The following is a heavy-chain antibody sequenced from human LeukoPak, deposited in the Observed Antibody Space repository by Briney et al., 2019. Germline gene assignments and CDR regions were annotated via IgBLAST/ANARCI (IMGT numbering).Heavy chain of an antibody. Sequence: PSETLSPTCTVSGDSISSYYWSWIRQPAGKGLEWIGRIYTSGSTNYNPSLKSRVTMSVDTSKNQFSLKLSSVTAADTAVYYCAREGYGDSLGYYYMDVWGKGTTVTVSS. CDR2: IYTSGST. V-gene: IGHV4-4*07. J-gene: IGHJ6*03. CDR1: GDSISSYY. D-gene: IGHD4-17*01. CDR3: AREGYGDSLGYYYMDV.